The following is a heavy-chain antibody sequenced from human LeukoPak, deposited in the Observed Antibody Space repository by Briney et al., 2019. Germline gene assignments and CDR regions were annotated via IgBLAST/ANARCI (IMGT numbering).Heavy chain of an antibody. V-gene: IGHV3-7*01. CDR1: GFTFSSYW. Sequence: GGSLRLSCAASGFTFSSYWMSWVRQAPGKGLEWVANIKQDGSEKYYVDSVKGRFTISRDNAKNSLYLQMNSLRAGDTAVYYCARDFAERGYSYGYSGPFDYWGQGTLVTVSS. CDR2: IKQDGSEK. D-gene: IGHD5-18*01. CDR3: ARDFAERGYSYGYSGPFDY. J-gene: IGHJ4*02.